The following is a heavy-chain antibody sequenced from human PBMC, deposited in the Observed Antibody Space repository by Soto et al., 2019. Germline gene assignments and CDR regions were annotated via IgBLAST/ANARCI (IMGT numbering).Heavy chain of an antibody. CDR2: INPNSGGT. D-gene: IGHD3-3*01. J-gene: IGHJ6*03. CDR1: GYTFTGYY. CDR3: ARASYYDFWSGYPSSDYYYYMDV. Sequence: EASVKVSCKASGYTFTGYYMHWVRQAPGQGLEWMGWINPNSGGTNYAQKFQGWVTMTRDTSISTAYMELSRLRSDDTAVYYCARASYYDFWSGYPSSDYYYYMDVWGKGTTVTVSS. V-gene: IGHV1-2*04.